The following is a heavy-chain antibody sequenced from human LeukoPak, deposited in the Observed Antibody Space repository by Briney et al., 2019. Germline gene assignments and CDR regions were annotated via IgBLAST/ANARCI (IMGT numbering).Heavy chain of an antibody. D-gene: IGHD3-22*01. CDR1: GITFSRHW. CDR2: IKQDGSEK. Sequence: GGSLRLSCVASGITFSRHWMKWVRQAPGKGLEWVANIKQDGSEKFYVDSVKGRFTISRDNAKNSLYLQMNSLRAEDTAVYYCARHYYDSSGYYPDGDGDAFDIWGQGTMVTVSS. CDR3: ARHYYDSSGYYPDGDGDAFDI. J-gene: IGHJ3*02. V-gene: IGHV3-7*01.